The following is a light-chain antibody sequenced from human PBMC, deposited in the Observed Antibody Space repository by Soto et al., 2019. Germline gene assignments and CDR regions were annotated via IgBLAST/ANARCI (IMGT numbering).Light chain of an antibody. Sequence: QYALTQPASVSGSPGQSITISCTGTSSDIGAYNFVSWYQQHPGKAPKLMLYDVNIRPSGVSKRFSVTKSGNTANLTISGLQAEDEADYYCTSWTTSTTMIFGGGTKVTV. CDR3: TSWTTSTTMI. J-gene: IGLJ2*01. V-gene: IGLV2-14*03. CDR2: DVN. CDR1: SSDIGAYNF.